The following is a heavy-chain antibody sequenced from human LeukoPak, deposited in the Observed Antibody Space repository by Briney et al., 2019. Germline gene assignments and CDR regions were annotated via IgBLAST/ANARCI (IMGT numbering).Heavy chain of an antibody. CDR1: GFTFSSYS. CDR3: ARDPGIAAVDY. CDR2: ISSSSSTI. D-gene: IGHD6-13*01. J-gene: IGHJ4*02. Sequence: QPGGSLRLSCAASGFTFSSYSMNWVRQAPWKGLEWVSYISSSSSTIYYADSVKGRFTISRDNAKNSLYLQMNSLRAEDTAVYYCARDPGIAAVDYWGQGTLVTVSS. V-gene: IGHV3-48*04.